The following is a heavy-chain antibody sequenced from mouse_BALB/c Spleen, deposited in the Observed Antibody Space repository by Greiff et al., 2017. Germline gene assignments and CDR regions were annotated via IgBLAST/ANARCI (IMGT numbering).Heavy chain of an antibody. CDR3: ARSGYYGSSDY. CDR1: GFTFSSFG. D-gene: IGHD1-1*01. V-gene: IGHV5-17*02. CDR2: ISSGSSTI. J-gene: IGHJ2*01. Sequence: EVQRVESGGGLVQPGGSRKLSCAASGFTFSSFGMHWVRQAPEKGLEWVAYISSGSSTIYYADTVKGRFTISRDNPKNTLFLQMTSLRSEDTAMYYCARSGYYGSSDYWGQGTTLTVSS.